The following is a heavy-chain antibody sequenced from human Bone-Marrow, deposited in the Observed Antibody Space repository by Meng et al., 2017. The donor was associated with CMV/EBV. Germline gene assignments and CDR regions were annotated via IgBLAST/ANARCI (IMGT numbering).Heavy chain of an antibody. CDR1: GFTFSSYW. Sequence: GESLKISCAASGFTFSSYWMSWVRQAPGKGLEWVSAISGSGGSTYYADSVKGRFTISRDNSKNTLYLQMNSLRAEDTAVYYCAKDHYYDSSGYDYWGQGTLVTVSS. D-gene: IGHD3-22*01. CDR3: AKDHYYDSSGYDY. CDR2: ISGSGGST. V-gene: IGHV3-23*01. J-gene: IGHJ4*02.